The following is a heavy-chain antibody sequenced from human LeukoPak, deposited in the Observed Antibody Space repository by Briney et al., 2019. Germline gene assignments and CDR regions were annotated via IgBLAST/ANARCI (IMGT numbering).Heavy chain of an antibody. J-gene: IGHJ4*02. D-gene: IGHD2-2*01. CDR3: ASTARDCRSTRCYVLDY. CDR1: GFNLSSYS. CDR2: ISSSSSYI. Sequence: PGGSLRLSCASSGFNLSSYSMNWVRQAPGKGLEWVSSISSSSSYIYYADSVKSRFTISRDNAKNSLYLQMNSLRAEDTAVYYCASTARDCRSTRCYVLDYWGQGTLVTVSS. V-gene: IGHV3-21*01.